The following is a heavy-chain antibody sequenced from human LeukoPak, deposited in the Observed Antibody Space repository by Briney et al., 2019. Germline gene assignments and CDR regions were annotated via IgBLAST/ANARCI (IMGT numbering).Heavy chain of an antibody. V-gene: IGHV3-15*01. D-gene: IGHD3-22*01. CDR1: GFTFSNAW. CDR2: IKSKTDGGTT. J-gene: IGHJ4*02. Sequence: GGSLRLSCAASGFTFSNAWMSWVRQAPGKGLEWVGRIKSKTDGGTTDYAAPVKGRFTISRDDSKNTLYLQMNSLKTEDTAVYYCTATYYYDSSGYCRKYYFDYWGQGTLVTVSS. CDR3: TATYYYDSSGYCRKYYFDY.